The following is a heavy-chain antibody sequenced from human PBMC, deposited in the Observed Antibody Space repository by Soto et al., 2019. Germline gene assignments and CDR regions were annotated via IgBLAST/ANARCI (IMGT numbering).Heavy chain of an antibody. V-gene: IGHV4-30-2*01. Sequence: SETLSLTCAVSGGSISSGGYSWSWIRQPPGKGLEWIGYIYHSGSTYYNPSLKSRVTISVDRSKNQFSLKLSSVTAADTAVYYCARYCSGGSCSPDMDVWGQGTTVTVYS. D-gene: IGHD2-15*01. CDR2: IYHSGST. CDR3: ARYCSGGSCSPDMDV. CDR1: GGSISSGGYS. J-gene: IGHJ6*02.